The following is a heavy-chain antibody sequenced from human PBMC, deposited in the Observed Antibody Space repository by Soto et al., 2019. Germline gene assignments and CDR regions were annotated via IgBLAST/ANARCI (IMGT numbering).Heavy chain of an antibody. V-gene: IGHV1-18*01. D-gene: IGHD4-17*01. CDR1: GYTFTEYD. Sequence: QVQLVQSGAEVRKPGASVKVSCKASGYTFTEYDISWVRQAPGQGLEWMGRISVYNDNRHYAEKVQGRVTLTIDKSTSTAYMEMRSLISDDTAIYYCARYRGDPYWYFDLWGRGTLVTVSS. CDR2: ISVYNDNR. J-gene: IGHJ2*01. CDR3: ARYRGDPYWYFDL.